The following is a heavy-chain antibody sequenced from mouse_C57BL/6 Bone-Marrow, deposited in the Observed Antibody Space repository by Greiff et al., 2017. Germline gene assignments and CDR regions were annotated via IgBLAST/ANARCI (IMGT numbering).Heavy chain of an antibody. Sequence: QVQLKQSGPELVKPGASVKISCKASGYAFSSSWMNWVKQRPGKGLEWIGRIYPGDGDTNYNGKFKGKATLTADKPSSTAYMQLSSLTSEDSAVYFCARLPGYFDYWGQGTTLTVSS. V-gene: IGHV1-82*01. J-gene: IGHJ2*01. CDR3: ARLPGYFDY. CDR2: IYPGDGDT. CDR1: GYAFSSSW.